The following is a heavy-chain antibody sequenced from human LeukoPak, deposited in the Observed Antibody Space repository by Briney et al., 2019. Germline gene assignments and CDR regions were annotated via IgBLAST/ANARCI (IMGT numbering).Heavy chain of an antibody. V-gene: IGHV5-51*01. CDR1: GYSFPNYW. CDR2: IYPGDSHT. J-gene: IGHJ5*02. CDR3: ARGPYAYTSSATLGSYNWFDP. D-gene: IGHD2-2*02. Sequence: LGESLKISCQGSGYSFPNYWIGWVRQMPGKGLEWMGIIYPGDSHTRYSPSFQDQVTISVDKSISTAYLQWSSLKASDTAMYYCARGPYAYTSSATLGSYNWFDPWGQGSLVTVSS.